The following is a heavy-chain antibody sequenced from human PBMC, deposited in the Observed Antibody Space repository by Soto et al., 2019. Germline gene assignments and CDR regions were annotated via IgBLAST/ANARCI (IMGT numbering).Heavy chain of an antibody. CDR2: IYYSGST. CDR1: GGSIGSYY. CDR3: ARGGAAAGPNYYYYYMDV. J-gene: IGHJ6*03. D-gene: IGHD6-13*01. V-gene: IGHV4-59*13. Sequence: PSETLSLTCTVSGGSIGSYYWSWVRQPPGKGLEWIGYIYYSGSTNYNPSLKSRVTISVDTSKNQFSLKLSSVTAADTAVYYCARGGAAAGPNYYYYYMDVWGKGTTVTVSS.